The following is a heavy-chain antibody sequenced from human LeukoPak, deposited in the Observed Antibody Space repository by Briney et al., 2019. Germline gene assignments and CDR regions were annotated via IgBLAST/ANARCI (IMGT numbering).Heavy chain of an antibody. Sequence: ASVKVSCKASGGTFSSYAISWVRQAPGQGLEWMGRTIPILGIANYAQKFQGRVTITADKSTSTAYMELSSLRSEDTAVYYCASSIAVAGTHYYYGMDVWGQGTTVTVSS. D-gene: IGHD6-19*01. CDR2: TIPILGIA. CDR3: ASSIAVAGTHYYYGMDV. J-gene: IGHJ6*02. V-gene: IGHV1-69*04. CDR1: GGTFSSYA.